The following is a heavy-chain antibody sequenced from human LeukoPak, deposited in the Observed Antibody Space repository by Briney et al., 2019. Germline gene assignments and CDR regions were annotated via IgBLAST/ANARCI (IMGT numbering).Heavy chain of an antibody. CDR1: GGTFSSYA. CDR2: IIPMFGTA. D-gene: IGHD6-6*01. V-gene: IGHV1-69*05. CDR3: VRGEIAARAPRCYYYLHV. Sequence: SVKVSCKASGGTFSSYAISWVRQAPGQGLEWMGGIIPMFGTASYAQKFQGRVTITTDKSSNTAYMGLSSLKSDDTAVYYCVRGEIAARAPRCYYYLHVWGKGTTVTVSS. J-gene: IGHJ6*03.